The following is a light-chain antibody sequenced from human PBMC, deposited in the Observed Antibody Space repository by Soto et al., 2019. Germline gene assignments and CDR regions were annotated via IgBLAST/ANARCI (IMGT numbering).Light chain of an antibody. CDR1: SSNIGSNA. Sequence: QSVLTQPPSASGTPGQRVSISCSGSSSNIGSNAVSWYQHFPGTAPKVLIYSDDQRPSGVPDRFSGSKSGTSASLAIAGLQAEDEADYYCQSYDSRLSGYVFGTGTKVTVL. V-gene: IGLV1-44*01. CDR3: QSYDSRLSGYV. CDR2: SDD. J-gene: IGLJ1*01.